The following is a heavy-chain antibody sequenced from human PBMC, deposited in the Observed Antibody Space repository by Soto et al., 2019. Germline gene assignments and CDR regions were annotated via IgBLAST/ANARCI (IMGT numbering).Heavy chain of an antibody. CDR2: ISYSGST. V-gene: IGHV4-39*01. CDR1: GGSITSSSYY. J-gene: IGHJ4*02. Sequence: SASLSLTCTFSGGSITSSSYYWGWIRQPPGKGLEWIGSISYSGSTSYNPSLKSRVTISVDTSKNQFSLKLTSVTAADTAVYYCARLAGATNYFDYWGQGTLVTVS. D-gene: IGHD1-26*01. CDR3: ARLAGATNYFDY.